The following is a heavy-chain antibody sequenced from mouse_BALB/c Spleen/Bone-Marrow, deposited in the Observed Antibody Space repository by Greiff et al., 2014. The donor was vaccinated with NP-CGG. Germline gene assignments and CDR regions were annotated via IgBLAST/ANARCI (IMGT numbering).Heavy chain of an antibody. CDR1: GFTFISYG. D-gene: IGHD4-1*01. J-gene: IGHJ2*01. CDR2: ISSGGSYT. V-gene: IGHV5-6*01. Sequence: EVQVVESGGDLVKPGGSLKLSCAASGFTFISYGMSWVRQTPDKRLEWVATISSGGSYTYYPDSVKGRFTISRDNAKNTLYLQMSSLKSEDTAMYYCARLGRDYFDYWGQGTTLTVSS. CDR3: ARLGRDYFDY.